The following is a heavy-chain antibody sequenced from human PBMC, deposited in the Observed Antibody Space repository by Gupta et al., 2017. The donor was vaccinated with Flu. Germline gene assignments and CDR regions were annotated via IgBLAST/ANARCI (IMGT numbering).Heavy chain of an antibody. Sequence: EVQLLESGGGLVQPGGSLRLSCAASGFTFSSYAMSWVRQAPGKGLEWVSAISGSGGSTYYADSVKGRFTISRDNSKNTLYLQMNSLRAEDTAVYYCAKNRHNRMVIVVVITYMDVWGQGTTVTVSS. CDR3: AKNRHNRMVIVVVITYMDV. D-gene: IGHD3-22*01. CDR1: GFTFSSYA. V-gene: IGHV3-23*01. J-gene: IGHJ6*02. CDR2: ISGSGGST.